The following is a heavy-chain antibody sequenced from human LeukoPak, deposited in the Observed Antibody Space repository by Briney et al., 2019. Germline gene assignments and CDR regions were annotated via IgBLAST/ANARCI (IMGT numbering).Heavy chain of an antibody. CDR2: IKKDGSQI. V-gene: IGHV3-7*01. CDR1: GFTFSNYW. Sequence: GGSLRLSCAASGFTFSNYWMSWVRQAQGKGLEWVASIKKDGSQIYYVDSVKGRFTISRDNAKNSLFLQMNSLRAEDTAVYYCARAVKWGQGTLVTVSS. J-gene: IGHJ4*02. D-gene: IGHD3-16*02. CDR3: ARAVK.